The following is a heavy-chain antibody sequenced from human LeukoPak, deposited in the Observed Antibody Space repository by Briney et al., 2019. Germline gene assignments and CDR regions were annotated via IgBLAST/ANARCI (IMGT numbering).Heavy chain of an antibody. CDR1: GFTFSDYE. CDR2: ISSSGSTI. Sequence: GGSLRLSCAASGFTFSDYEMNWVRQAPGKGLEGVSYISSSGSTIYYADSVKGRFTISRDNAKNSLYLQMNSLRAEDTAVYYCARELSGIAGYTYGRGIDYWGQGTLVTVSS. J-gene: IGHJ4*02. V-gene: IGHV3-48*03. D-gene: IGHD5-12*01. CDR3: ARELSGIAGYTYGRGIDY.